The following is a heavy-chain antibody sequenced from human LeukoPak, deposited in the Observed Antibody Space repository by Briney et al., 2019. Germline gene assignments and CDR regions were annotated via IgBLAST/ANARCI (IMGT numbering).Heavy chain of an antibody. CDR1: GYTFTGYY. V-gene: IGHV1-2*02. CDR2: INPNSGGT. Sequence: RASVKVSCKASGYTFTGYYMHWVRQAPGQGLEWMGWINPNSGGTNYAQKFQGRVTMTRDTSISTAYMELSRLRSDDTAVYYCARGAASNSSPVDYWGQGTLVTVSS. J-gene: IGHJ4*02. CDR3: ARGAASNSSPVDY. D-gene: IGHD6-6*01.